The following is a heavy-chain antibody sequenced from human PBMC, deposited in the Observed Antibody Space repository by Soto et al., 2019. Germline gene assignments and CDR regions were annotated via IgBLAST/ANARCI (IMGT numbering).Heavy chain of an antibody. CDR2: IRSKANSYAT. Sequence: EVQLVESGGGLVQPGGSLKLSCAASGFTFSGSAMHWVRQASGKGLEWVGRIRSKANSYATAYAASVKGRFTISRDNSKNTLYLQMNSLRAEDTAVYYCAKAALRYFDWLEDGMDVWGQGTTVTVSS. CDR1: GFTFSGSA. D-gene: IGHD3-9*01. CDR3: AKAALRYFDWLEDGMDV. V-gene: IGHV3-73*02. J-gene: IGHJ6*02.